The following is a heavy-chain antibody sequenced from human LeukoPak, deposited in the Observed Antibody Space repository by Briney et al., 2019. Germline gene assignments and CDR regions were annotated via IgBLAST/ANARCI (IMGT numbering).Heavy chain of an antibody. J-gene: IGHJ4*02. CDR3: ARASLGIYYDSSGYFDY. CDR1: GGSFSGYY. CDR2: IYHSGST. V-gene: IGHV4-34*01. Sequence: SETLSLTCAAYGGSFSGYYWSWIRQPPGKGLEWIGSIYHSGSTSYNPTLKTRLTISVDTSKNQFSMKPCSVTAADTAVYYCARASLGIYYDSSGYFDYWGQGSLVTVSS. D-gene: IGHD3-22*01.